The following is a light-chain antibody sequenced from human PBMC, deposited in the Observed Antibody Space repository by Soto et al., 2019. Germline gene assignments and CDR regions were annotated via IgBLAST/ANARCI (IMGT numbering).Light chain of an antibody. CDR1: RSVSSRY. Sequence: EIVLTQSPGTLSLSPGERATLSCRASRSVSSRYLAWYQQKPGQAPRLLIYGASSRATGIPDRFSGSGSGKDFTLTISRLETEDFAVYYCQQYGSSPPYTFGQGTKLEIK. V-gene: IGKV3-20*01. CDR2: GAS. CDR3: QQYGSSPPYT. J-gene: IGKJ2*01.